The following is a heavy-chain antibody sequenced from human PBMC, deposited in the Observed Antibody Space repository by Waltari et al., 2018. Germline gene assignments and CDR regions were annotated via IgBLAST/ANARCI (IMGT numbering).Heavy chain of an antibody. CDR1: GYSISSGYY. Sequence: QVQLQESGPGLVKPSETLSLTCAVSGYSISSGYYWRWVRQPPGQGLEWIGSIYHSGGTNYNQARKSRVTISIDTAKNQFSLKLSLVTAGDAAVYYCARQGGMGLLPGAFDIWGQGTMVTVSS. V-gene: IGHV4-38-2*01. D-gene: IGHD2-21*02. CDR2: IYHSGGT. J-gene: IGHJ3*02. CDR3: ARQGGMGLLPGAFDI.